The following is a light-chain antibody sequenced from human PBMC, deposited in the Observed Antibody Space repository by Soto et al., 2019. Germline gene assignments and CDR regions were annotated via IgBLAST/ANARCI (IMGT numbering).Light chain of an antibody. V-gene: IGKV3-15*01. Sequence: EIIITLSPSTLAVSQGERATLSCRASHSVSSDLAWYQQKPGQSPRLLIYGASTRATGIPARFSGSGSGTEFTLTISSLQSEDFAVYYCQQYNNWPPITFGQGTRLEIK. CDR3: QQYNNWPPIT. J-gene: IGKJ5*01. CDR1: HSVSSD. CDR2: GAS.